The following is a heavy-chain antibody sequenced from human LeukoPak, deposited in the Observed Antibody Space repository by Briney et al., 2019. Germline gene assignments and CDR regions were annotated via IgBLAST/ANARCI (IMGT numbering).Heavy chain of an antibody. Sequence: SVKVSCKASGGTFSSYAISWVRQAPGQGLEWMGGIIPIFGTANYAQKFQGRVTITTDESTSTAYMELSSLRSEDTAVYYCARGVNPHTYYYDSSGYYPQVGFDYWGQGTLVTVSS. CDR1: GGTFSSYA. CDR2: IIPIFGTA. V-gene: IGHV1-69*05. CDR3: ARGVNPHTYYYDSSGYYPQVGFDY. D-gene: IGHD3-22*01. J-gene: IGHJ4*02.